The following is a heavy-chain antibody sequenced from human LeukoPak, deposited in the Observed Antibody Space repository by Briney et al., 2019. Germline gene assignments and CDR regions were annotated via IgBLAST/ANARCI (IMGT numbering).Heavy chain of an antibody. D-gene: IGHD3-22*01. CDR2: IRYDGSKK. CDR1: GFTFSSYA. V-gene: IGHV3-30*02. CDR3: AKDPTHYRVWDDYDSTVLSY. Sequence: PGGSLRLSCAASGFTFSSYAMHWVRQAPGKGLEWVAFIRYDGSKKYYADSVKGRFTISRDNSKNTLYLQMNSLRAADTAVYYCAKDPTHYRVWDDYDSTVLSYWGQGTLVTVSS. J-gene: IGHJ4*02.